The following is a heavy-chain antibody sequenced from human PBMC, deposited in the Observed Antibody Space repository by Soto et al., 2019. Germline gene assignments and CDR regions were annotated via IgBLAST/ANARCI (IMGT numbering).Heavy chain of an antibody. V-gene: IGHV4-59*01. CDR2: ISYSGTT. D-gene: IGHD5-18*01. CDR1: GGSLSSYY. J-gene: IGHJ4*02. Sequence: SETLSLTCTVSGGSLSSYYWSWIRRPPGMGLEWIASISYSGTTNYNSSLKSRVTISIDTSKNQFSLKFNSVTAADTAVYYCAREGYNFGPFDYWGQGTLVTVSS. CDR3: AREGYNFGPFDY.